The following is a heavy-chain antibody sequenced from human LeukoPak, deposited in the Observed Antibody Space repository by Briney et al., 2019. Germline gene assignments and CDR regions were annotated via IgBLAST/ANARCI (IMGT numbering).Heavy chain of an antibody. J-gene: IGHJ3*02. D-gene: IGHD6-19*01. V-gene: IGHV6-1*01. CDR2: TYYRSKWYN. CDR1: GDSVSSNSAA. CDR3: ARVPILVVGMAVAGDDDIEI. Sequence: SQTLSLTCAISGDSVSSNSAAWNWIRQSPSRGLEWLGSTYYRSKWYNEYAVSVRSRITINADTSKNQFSLQLNPVTPEDTAVYYCARVPILVVGMAVAGDDDIEISCQGMIVIVSP.